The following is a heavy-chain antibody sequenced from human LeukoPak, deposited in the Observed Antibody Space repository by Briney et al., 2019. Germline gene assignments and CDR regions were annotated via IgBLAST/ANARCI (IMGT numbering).Heavy chain of an antibody. CDR1: GFAFNKYG. CDR2: ISAYDGRT. J-gene: IGHJ4*02. D-gene: IGHD1-14*01. V-gene: IGHV1-18*01. Sequence: VASVTVSCKASGFAFNKYGFSWVRQAPGQGPEWLGWISAYDGRTNYAQNLQGRLTLTTDTSTTTAYMELRSLTSDDTAVYYCARDPSNTVGRNIYFDYWGQGTLVTVSS. CDR3: ARDPSNTVGRNIYFDY.